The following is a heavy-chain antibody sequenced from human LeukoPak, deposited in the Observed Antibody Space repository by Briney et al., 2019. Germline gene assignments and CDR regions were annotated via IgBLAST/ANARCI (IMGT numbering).Heavy chain of an antibody. J-gene: IGHJ6*03. Sequence: ASVKVSCKASGYTFTSYGISWVRQATGQGLEWMGWMNPNSGNTGYAQKFQGRVTITRNTSISTAYMELSSLRSEDTAVYYCARGPRSYDFWSGYSYYYYYMDVWGKGTTVTVSS. V-gene: IGHV1-8*03. D-gene: IGHD3-3*01. CDR1: GYTFTSYG. CDR3: ARGPRSYDFWSGYSYYYYYMDV. CDR2: MNPNSGNT.